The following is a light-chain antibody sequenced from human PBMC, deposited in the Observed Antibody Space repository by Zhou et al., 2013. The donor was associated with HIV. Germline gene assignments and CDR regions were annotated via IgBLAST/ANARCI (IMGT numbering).Light chain of an antibody. CDR2: GAS. CDR3: QQANRFPQT. J-gene: IGKJ2*01. CDR1: QGISKW. Sequence: DITMTQSPSSVSASVGDRITITCRASQGISKWLAWYQQKPGKAPKLLIYGASSLQSGVPSRFSGSGFGTDFTLTINRLHPEDFATYYCQQANRFPQTFGQGTKVEIK. V-gene: IGKV1D-12*01.